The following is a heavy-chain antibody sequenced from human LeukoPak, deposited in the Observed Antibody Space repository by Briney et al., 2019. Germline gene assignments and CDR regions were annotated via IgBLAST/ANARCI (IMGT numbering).Heavy chain of an antibody. CDR3: ARVEQWLDYYFDY. Sequence: PGGSLRLSCAASGFTFSAYAIHWVRQAPGKGLEWVTVISYDGTNKYYADSVKGRFTISRDSSKNTLYLQMNSLRAEDTAVYYCARVEQWLDYYFDYWGQGTLVTVSS. V-gene: IGHV3-30-3*01. CDR1: GFTFSAYA. CDR2: ISYDGTNK. D-gene: IGHD6-19*01. J-gene: IGHJ4*02.